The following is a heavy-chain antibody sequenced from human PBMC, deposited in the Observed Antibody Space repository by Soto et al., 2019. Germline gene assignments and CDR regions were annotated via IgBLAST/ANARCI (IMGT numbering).Heavy chain of an antibody. Sequence: QVHLVQSGAEVKKPGSSVKVSCKASGGTFSSYAISWVRQAPGQGLEWMGGIIPIFGTANYAQKFQGRVRITAEESTSTAYMELRSLRSEETDVYYCAIDGSVGATYLDWYCDLWGRGTLVTVSA. CDR3: AIDGSVGATYLDWYCDL. CDR1: GGTFSSYA. CDR2: IIPIFGTA. V-gene: IGHV1-69*01. D-gene: IGHD1-26*01. J-gene: IGHJ2*01.